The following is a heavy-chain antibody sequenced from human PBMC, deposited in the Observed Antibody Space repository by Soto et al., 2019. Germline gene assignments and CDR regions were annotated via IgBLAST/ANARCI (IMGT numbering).Heavy chain of an antibody. CDR3: AKKGGSSGYFDY. J-gene: IGHJ4*02. D-gene: IGHD1-26*01. Sequence: EVQLLESGGGLVQPGGSLRLSGAASGFTFSSYAMSWVRQAPGKGLEWVSAISGSGGSTYYADSVKGRFTISRDNSKNTLYLQMNSLRAEDTAVYYCAKKGGSSGYFDYWGQGPLVTVSS. V-gene: IGHV3-23*01. CDR1: GFTFSSYA. CDR2: ISGSGGST.